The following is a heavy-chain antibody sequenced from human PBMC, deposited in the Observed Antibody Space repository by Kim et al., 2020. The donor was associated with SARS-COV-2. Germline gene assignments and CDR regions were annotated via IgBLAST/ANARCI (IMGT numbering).Heavy chain of an antibody. J-gene: IGHJ4*02. CDR1: GFTFSSYG. CDR2: IWYDGSNK. D-gene: IGHD6-6*01. CDR3: ARERYSSSAWYFDY. V-gene: IGHV3-33*01. Sequence: GGSLRLSCAASGFTFSSYGMHWVRQAPGKGLEWVAVIWYDGSNKYYADSVKGRFTISRDNSKNTLYLQMNSLRAEDTAVYYCARERYSSSAWYFDYWGQGTLVTVSS.